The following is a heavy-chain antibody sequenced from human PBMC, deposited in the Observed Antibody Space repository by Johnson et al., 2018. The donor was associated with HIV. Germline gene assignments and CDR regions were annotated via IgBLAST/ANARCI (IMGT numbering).Heavy chain of an antibody. Sequence: VQLVESGGGVVRPGGALRLACVASGFTFDDYGMSWVRQAPGKGLQWVSGINWNGYSTGYADSLKGRFTISRDNYKNSLFLQMNSLRTEDTAFYYCARGKGASVGLDAFDIWGQGTMVTVSS. V-gene: IGHV3-20*04. CDR2: INWNGYST. CDR1: GFTFDDYG. CDR3: ARGKGASVGLDAFDI. J-gene: IGHJ3*02.